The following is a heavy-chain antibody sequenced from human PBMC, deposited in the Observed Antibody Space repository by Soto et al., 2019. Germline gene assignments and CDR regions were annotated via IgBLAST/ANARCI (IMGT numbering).Heavy chain of an antibody. D-gene: IGHD2-2*01. CDR3: ARGDGIVVVHYGMDV. V-gene: IGHV3-30-3*01. Sequence: GGSLRLSCAASGFTFSSYAMHWVRQAPGKGLEWVAVISYDGSNKYYADSVKGRFTISRDNSKNTLYLQMNSLRAEDTAVYYCARGDGIVVVHYGMDVWSQGTTVTVSS. CDR2: ISYDGSNK. CDR1: GFTFSSYA. J-gene: IGHJ6*02.